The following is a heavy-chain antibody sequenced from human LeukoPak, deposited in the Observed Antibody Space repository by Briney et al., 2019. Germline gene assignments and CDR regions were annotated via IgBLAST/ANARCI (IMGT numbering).Heavy chain of an antibody. CDR2: IYYSGST. D-gene: IGHD6-13*01. J-gene: IGHJ5*02. CDR1: GGSISSYY. CDR3: ARGGPSSSSWYWFDP. Sequence: SETXSPTCTVSGGSISSYYWSWVRQPPGKGLEWIGYIYYSGSTNYNPSLKSRVTISVDTSKNQFSLKLSSVTAADTAVYYCARGGPSSSSWYWFDPWGQGTLVTVSS. V-gene: IGHV4-59*01.